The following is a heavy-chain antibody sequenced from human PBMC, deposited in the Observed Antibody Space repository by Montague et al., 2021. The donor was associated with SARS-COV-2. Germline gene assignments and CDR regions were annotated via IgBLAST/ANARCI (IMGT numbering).Heavy chain of an antibody. CDR3: ARDIGGSTVTTGGFDY. J-gene: IGHJ4*02. D-gene: IGHD4-17*01. Sequence: TLSLTCTVSGGSISSGGYYWSWIRQHPGKGLEWIGYIYYSGSTYYNPSLKSRVTISVDTSKNQFSLKLSSVTAADTAVYHCARDIGGSTVTTGGFDYWGQGTLVTVSS. CDR1: GGSISSGGYY. CDR2: IYYSGST. V-gene: IGHV4-31*03.